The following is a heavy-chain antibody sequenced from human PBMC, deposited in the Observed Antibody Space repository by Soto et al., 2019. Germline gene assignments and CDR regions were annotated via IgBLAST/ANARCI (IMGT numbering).Heavy chain of an antibody. CDR1: GFTFTSSA. CDR2: IVVGSGNT. J-gene: IGHJ4*02. D-gene: IGHD6-19*01. V-gene: IGHV1-58*01. Sequence: SVKVSCKASGFTFTSSAVQWVRQARGQRLEWIGWIVVGSGNTNYAQKFQERVTTTRDMSTSTAYMELSSLRSEDTAVYYCAADYGSGWPRDYWGQGTLVTVSS. CDR3: AADYGSGWPRDY.